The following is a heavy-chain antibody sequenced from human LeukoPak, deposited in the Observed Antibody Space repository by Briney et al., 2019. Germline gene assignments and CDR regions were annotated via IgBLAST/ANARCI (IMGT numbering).Heavy chain of an antibody. CDR1: GGSISSSNW. CDR3: ARDRSGLRSSSNDY. D-gene: IGHD5-12*01. J-gene: IGHJ4*02. V-gene: IGHV4-4*02. Sequence: SGTLSLTCAVSGGSISSSNWWSWVRQPPGKGLEWIGEIYHSGSTNYNPSLKSRVTISVDKSKNQFSLKLSSVTAADTAVYYCARDRSGLRSSSNDYWGQGTLVTVSS. CDR2: IYHSGST.